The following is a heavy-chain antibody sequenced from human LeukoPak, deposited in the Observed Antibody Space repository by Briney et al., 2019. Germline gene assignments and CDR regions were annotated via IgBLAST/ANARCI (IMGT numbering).Heavy chain of an antibody. CDR1: GYTFTSYG. D-gene: IGHD3-22*01. CDR3: ARDPPTYYYDSSGRTFDY. V-gene: IGHV1-18*01. Sequence: GASVKVSCKASGYTFTSYGISWVRQAPGQGLEWMGWISAYNGNTNYAQKLQGRVTMTTDTSTSTAYMELRSLRSDDTAVYYCARDPPTYYYDSSGRTFDYWGQGTLATVSS. J-gene: IGHJ4*02. CDR2: ISAYNGNT.